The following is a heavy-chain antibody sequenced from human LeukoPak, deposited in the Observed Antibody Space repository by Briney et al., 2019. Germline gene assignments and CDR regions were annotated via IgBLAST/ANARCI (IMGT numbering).Heavy chain of an antibody. CDR1: GFTFSGSA. CDR3: TRVAVGATDY. D-gene: IGHD1-26*01. CDR2: IRSKANSYAT. Sequence: TGGSLRLSCAASGFTFSGSAMHWVRQASGKGLEWVGRIRSKANSYATAYAASVKGRFTISRDDSKNTAYLQMNSLKTKDTAVYYCTRVAVGATDYWGQGTLVTVSS. J-gene: IGHJ4*02. V-gene: IGHV3-73*01.